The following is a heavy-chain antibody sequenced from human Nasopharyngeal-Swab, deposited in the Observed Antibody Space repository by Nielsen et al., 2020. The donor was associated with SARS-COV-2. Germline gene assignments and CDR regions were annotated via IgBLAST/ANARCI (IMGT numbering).Heavy chain of an antibody. Sequence: SVKVSCQVSGGIFSSFDITWVRQAPGHGLEWMGVIIPFFGTPNYAQKFQGRVTINADESTSTAYMELSSLTSEDTAVYYCARDAYEGYSSGKDPHAFNIWGRGTRVIVSS. CDR2: IIPFFGTP. CDR1: GGIFSSFD. CDR3: ARDAYEGYSSGKDPHAFNI. D-gene: IGHD5-18*01. V-gene: IGHV1-69*13. J-gene: IGHJ3*02.